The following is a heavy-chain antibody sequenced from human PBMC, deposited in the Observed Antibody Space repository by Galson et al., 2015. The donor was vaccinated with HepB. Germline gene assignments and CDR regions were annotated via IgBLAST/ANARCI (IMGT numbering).Heavy chain of an antibody. CDR2: MNPNSGNT. J-gene: IGHJ6*02. D-gene: IGHD2-2*01. V-gene: IGHV1-8*01. Sequence: SVKVSCKASGYTFTSYDINWVRQATGQGLEWMGWMNPNSGNTGYAQKFKGRVTMTRNTSISTAYMELSSLRSEDTAVYYCARGEDIVVVRGDYYYGMDVWGQGTTVTVSS. CDR1: GYTFTSYD. CDR3: ARGEDIVVVRGDYYYGMDV.